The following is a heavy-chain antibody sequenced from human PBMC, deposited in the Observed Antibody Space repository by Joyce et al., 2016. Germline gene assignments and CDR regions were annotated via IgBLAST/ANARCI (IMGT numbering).Heavy chain of an antibody. CDR2: IHGSGSN. J-gene: IGHJ6*02. V-gene: IGHV4-61*02. CDR3: AREAVYKTYYYGMDV. CDR1: GGPITNNNYY. D-gene: IGHD1-14*01. Sequence: QVQLQESGPGLVKPSQTLSLICTVSGGPITNNNYYWSWLRQPAGKGLAWIGRIHGSGSNTYTPSLKSRVTISIDTPKKQISLKVTSVTAADTAVYYCAREAVYKTYYYGMDVWGQGTTVTVSS.